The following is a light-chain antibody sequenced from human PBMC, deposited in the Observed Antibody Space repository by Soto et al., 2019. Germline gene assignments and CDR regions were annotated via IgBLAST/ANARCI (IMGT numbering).Light chain of an antibody. CDR2: TAS. J-gene: IGKJ4*01. CDR3: QQYNFYPLT. CDR1: QSVSGW. Sequence: DIQMTQSPSTLSASVGDTVTVTCRASQSVSGWLAWYQQKPGKAPNLLIYTASTLQSGVPSRFSGSGSGTEFTLTISSLQPDDFATYYCQQYNFYPLTFGGGTKVDIK. V-gene: IGKV1-5*03.